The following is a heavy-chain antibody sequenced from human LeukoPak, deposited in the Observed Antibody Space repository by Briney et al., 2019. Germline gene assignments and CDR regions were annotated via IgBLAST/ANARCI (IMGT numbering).Heavy chain of an antibody. D-gene: IGHD6-13*01. CDR1: GESVSSNSAA. V-gene: IGHV6-1*01. CDR2: AYYRAKWYY. J-gene: IGHJ4*02. Sequence: SQTLSLTCAISGESVSSNSAAWNWIRQSPSRGLEWLGRAYYRAKWYYEYAVSVRSRITINPDTSKNQFSLQLNSVPPEDTAVYFCARDRRSGAASGYFDYWGQGTLVTVSS. CDR3: ARDRRSGAASGYFDY.